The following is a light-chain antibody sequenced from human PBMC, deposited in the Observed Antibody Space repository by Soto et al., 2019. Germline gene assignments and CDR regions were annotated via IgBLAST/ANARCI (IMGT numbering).Light chain of an antibody. J-gene: IGKJ1*01. CDR1: QIVSSSY. CDR2: GAS. V-gene: IGKV3-20*01. CDR3: QQYGSWA. Sequence: EIVLTQSPVTLSLSPGERATLSCRASQIVSSSYLAWYQQKPGQAPGLLIYGASSRATGIPDRFSGSGSGTDFTLTISRLEPEDFAVYYCQQYGSWAFGQGTKVDIK.